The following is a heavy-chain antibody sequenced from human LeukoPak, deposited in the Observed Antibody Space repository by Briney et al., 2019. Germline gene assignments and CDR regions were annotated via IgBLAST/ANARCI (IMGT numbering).Heavy chain of an antibody. D-gene: IGHD3-16*01. V-gene: IGHV7-4-1*02. Sequence: ASVKVSCKASGYTFTSYAMNWVRQAPGQGLEWMGWINTNTGNPTYAQGFTGRVVFSLDASVSTAYLQISSLKAEDTAVYYCATQYYDYVWGSYGSDYWGQGTLVTVSS. CDR3: ATQYYDYVWGSYGSDY. J-gene: IGHJ4*02. CDR1: GYTFTSYA. CDR2: INTNTGNP.